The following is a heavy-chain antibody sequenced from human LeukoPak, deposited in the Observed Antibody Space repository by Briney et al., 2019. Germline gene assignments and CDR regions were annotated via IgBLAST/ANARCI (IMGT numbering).Heavy chain of an antibody. CDR2: IYTSGST. J-gene: IGHJ6*03. Sequence: PSETLSLTCTVSGGSISSGNYYWSWIRQPAGKGLEWIGRIYTSGSTNYNPSLKSRVTMSVDASKNQFSLKLSSVTAADTAVYYCARALGYCSSTSCWDYYYYYYMDVWGKGTTVTVSS. V-gene: IGHV4-61*02. CDR1: GGSISSGNYY. D-gene: IGHD2-2*01. CDR3: ARALGYCSSTSCWDYYYYYYMDV.